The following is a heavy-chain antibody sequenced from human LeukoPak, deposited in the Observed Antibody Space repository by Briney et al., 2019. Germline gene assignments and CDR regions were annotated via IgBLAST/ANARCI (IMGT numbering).Heavy chain of an antibody. CDR3: ARTSHYCSSTSCQPFDY. CDR1: GGTFSSYA. CDR2: IIPIFGTA. Sequence: SVKVSCKASGGTFSSYAISWVRQAPGQGLEWKGGIIPIFGTANYAQKFQGRVTITADESTSTAYMELSSLRSEDTAVYYCARTSHYCSSTSCQPFDYWGQGTLVTVSS. D-gene: IGHD2-2*01. V-gene: IGHV1-69*13. J-gene: IGHJ4*02.